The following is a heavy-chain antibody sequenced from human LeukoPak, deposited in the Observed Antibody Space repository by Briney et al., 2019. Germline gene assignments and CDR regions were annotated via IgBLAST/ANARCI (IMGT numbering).Heavy chain of an antibody. J-gene: IGHJ4*02. CDR2: IWYDGSNK. CDR3: AKDKGWLGRQGFDY. D-gene: IGHD3-22*01. CDR1: GFTFSSYG. V-gene: IGHV3-33*06. Sequence: GSLRLSCAASGFTFSSYGMHWVRQAPGKGLEWVAVIWYDGSNKYYADSVKGRFTISRDNSKNTLYLQMNSLRAEDTAVYYCAKDKGWLGRQGFDYWGQGTLVTVSS.